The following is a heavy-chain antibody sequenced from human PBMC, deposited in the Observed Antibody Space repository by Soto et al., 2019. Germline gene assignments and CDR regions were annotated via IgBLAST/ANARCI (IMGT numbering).Heavy chain of an antibody. D-gene: IGHD6-13*01. J-gene: IGHJ4*02. Sequence: GGSLRLSCAASGFTFSTYAMSWVRQAPGKGLEWVSYISSSSSTIYYADSVKGRFTISRDNSKNTLYLQMNSLRAEDTAVYYCAKDQGSSWYEIDYWGQGTLVTVSS. CDR3: AKDQGSSWYEIDY. V-gene: IGHV3-23*01. CDR2: ISSSSSTI. CDR1: GFTFSTYA.